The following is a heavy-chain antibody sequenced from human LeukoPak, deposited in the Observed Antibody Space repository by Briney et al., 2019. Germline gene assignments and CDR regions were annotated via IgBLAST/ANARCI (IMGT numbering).Heavy chain of an antibody. CDR1: GYTFTNYG. J-gene: IGHJ4*02. CDR2: ISANHGNT. Sequence: ASVKVSCKASGYTFTNYGITWVRQAPGQGLEWMGWISANHGNTYYAQNLQGRVAMTTDTSTSTAYMELRSLRPDDTAAYYCARGIAEYSSGWYSYYFDYWGQGALVTVSS. CDR3: ARGIAEYSSGWYSYYFDY. V-gene: IGHV1-18*01. D-gene: IGHD6-19*01.